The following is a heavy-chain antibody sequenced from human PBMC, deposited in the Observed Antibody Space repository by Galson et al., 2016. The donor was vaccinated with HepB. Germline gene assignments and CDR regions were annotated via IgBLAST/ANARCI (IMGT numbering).Heavy chain of an antibody. Sequence: QSGAEVKKPGESLKISCKTSGYTFTKYWVAWVRQMPGKGLEWMGIIYPGGSETRYSPSLQGQVTISADKSLNTAYLQWSSLKSSDTAIYYCARRSVPSNSDASGYYYSFAYWGQGTLVTVS. CDR2: IYPGGSET. CDR1: GYTFTKYW. V-gene: IGHV5-51*01. J-gene: IGHJ4*02. D-gene: IGHD3-22*01. CDR3: ARRSVPSNSDASGYYYSFAY.